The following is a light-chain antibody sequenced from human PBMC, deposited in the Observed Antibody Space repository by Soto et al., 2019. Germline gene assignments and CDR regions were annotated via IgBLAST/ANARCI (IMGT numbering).Light chain of an antibody. J-gene: IGLJ2*01. V-gene: IGLV2-23*02. Sequence: QSALTQPASVSGSPGQSITISCIGTNSDIGNYNLVSWYQQHPGKAPKLLIYDVSKRPSGVSNRFSGSKSDNTASLTISGLQAEDEADYYCCSYAGTRDVFGGGTKLTVL. CDR1: NSDIGNYNL. CDR2: DVS. CDR3: CSYAGTRDV.